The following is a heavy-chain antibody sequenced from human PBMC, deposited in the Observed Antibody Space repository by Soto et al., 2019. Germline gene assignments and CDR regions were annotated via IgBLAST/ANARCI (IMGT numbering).Heavy chain of an antibody. D-gene: IGHD3-3*01. CDR3: AKGTIFGVENIYDY. CDR2: MSGSGGTA. J-gene: IGHJ4*02. Sequence: EVQLLESGGGLVQPGGSLRLSCAASGFTFSSYAMSWVRQAPGKGLEWVSGMSGSGGTAYYRDSGKGRFTISRDNCKQTLYMKMSSLRAEDTALYYCAKGTIFGVENIYDYWGQGTLVTVSS. V-gene: IGHV3-23*01. CDR1: GFTFSSYA.